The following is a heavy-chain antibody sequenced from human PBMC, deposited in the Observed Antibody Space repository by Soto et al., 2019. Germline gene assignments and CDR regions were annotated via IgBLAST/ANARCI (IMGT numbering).Heavy chain of an antibody. CDR2: MYAGGTT. Sequence: EMQLVESGEGLVQPGGSLRLSCAASGFTVSSSYMTWVRQAPGKGLEWVSVMYAGGTTYYADSVKVRFTFSRDNSKTMLYLQMTNLRADATAVYYCAREFRDGSHTRLAFDPWGQGALVTVSS. CDR3: AREFRDGSHTRLAFDP. D-gene: IGHD2-15*01. V-gene: IGHV3-66*01. J-gene: IGHJ5*02. CDR1: GFTVSSSY.